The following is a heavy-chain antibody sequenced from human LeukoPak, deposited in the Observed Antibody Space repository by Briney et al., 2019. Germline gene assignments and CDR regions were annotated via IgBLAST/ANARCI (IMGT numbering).Heavy chain of an antibody. CDR1: GYTFTSYD. V-gene: IGHV1-8*01. D-gene: IGHD2-15*01. CDR2: MNPNSGNT. CDR3: ARGRIYCSGGSCYLDFDY. Sequence: ASVKVSCKASGYTFTSYDINWVRQATGQGREWMGWMNPNSGNTGYAQKFQGRVTMTRNTSISTAYMELSSLRSEDTAVYYCARGRIYCSGGSCYLDFDYWGQGTLVTVSS. J-gene: IGHJ4*02.